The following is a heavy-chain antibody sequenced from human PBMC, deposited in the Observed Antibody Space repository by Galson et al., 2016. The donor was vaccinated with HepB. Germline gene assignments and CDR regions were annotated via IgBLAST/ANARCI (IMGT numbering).Heavy chain of an antibody. Sequence: SETLSLTCSVSGVSVSSGGYFWSWIRQPPGKGLEWIGYVYKSGTTHYNPSLKSRATMSLHTSKNQFFLKLSSVTAADTAVYFCAHDNSGAGRFDPWGQGSLVTVSS. CDR2: VYKSGTT. J-gene: IGHJ5*02. D-gene: IGHD3-10*01. V-gene: IGHV4-61*08. CDR1: GVSVSSGGYF. CDR3: AHDNSGAGRFDP.